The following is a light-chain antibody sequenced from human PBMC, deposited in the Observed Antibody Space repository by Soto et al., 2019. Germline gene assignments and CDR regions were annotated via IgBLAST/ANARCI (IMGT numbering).Light chain of an antibody. V-gene: IGKV3-11*01. Sequence: TQSPSTLSASVGDTVTVTCRASQSVSGWLAWYQQRPGQPPRLLISDSSNRATGVPVRFSGSGSGTVFTLTIGSLEPEDSAVYYCQQRKNWPPITFGQGTRLEIK. CDR1: QSVSGW. CDR2: DSS. CDR3: QQRKNWPPIT. J-gene: IGKJ5*01.